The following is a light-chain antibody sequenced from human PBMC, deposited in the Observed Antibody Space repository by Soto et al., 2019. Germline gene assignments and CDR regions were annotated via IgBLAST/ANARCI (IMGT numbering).Light chain of an antibody. Sequence: EIVLTQSPATLSLSPGERATLSCRASQSVSSSLAWYQQKLGQAPRLLIYEASDRATGIPARFSGSGSGTDLTLIISSLEPEDFAVYYCQQGSTWPWTFGQGTKVEIK. V-gene: IGKV3-11*01. J-gene: IGKJ1*01. CDR2: EAS. CDR3: QQGSTWPWT. CDR1: QSVSSS.